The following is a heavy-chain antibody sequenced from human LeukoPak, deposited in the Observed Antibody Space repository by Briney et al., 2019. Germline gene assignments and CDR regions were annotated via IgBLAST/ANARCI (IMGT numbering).Heavy chain of an antibody. CDR1: GFTFSSYA. Sequence: GGSLRLSCAASGFTFSSYAMSWVRQAPGKGLEWVSAISGSGGSTYYADSVKGRFTISRDNSRNTLYLQMNSLRAEDTAVYYCAKDRPTFYYYDSSGYPYSAFDYWGQGTLVTVSS. V-gene: IGHV3-23*01. J-gene: IGHJ4*02. D-gene: IGHD3-22*01. CDR3: AKDRPTFYYYDSSGYPYSAFDY. CDR2: ISGSGGST.